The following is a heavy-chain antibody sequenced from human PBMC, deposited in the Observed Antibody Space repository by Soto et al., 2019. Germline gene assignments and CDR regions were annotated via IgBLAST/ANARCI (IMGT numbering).Heavy chain of an antibody. CDR2: IYYSGST. J-gene: IGHJ4*02. CDR1: GGSISSYY. CDR3: ARVRYYDSSGYLLPTHFDY. V-gene: IGHV4-59*01. Sequence: QVQLQESGPGLVKPSETLSLTCTVSGGSISSYYWSWIRQPPGKGLEWIGYIYYSGSTNYNPSLKSRVTISVDTSKTQFSLKLSSVTAADTAVYYCARVRYYDSSGYLLPTHFDYRGQGTLVTVSS. D-gene: IGHD3-22*01.